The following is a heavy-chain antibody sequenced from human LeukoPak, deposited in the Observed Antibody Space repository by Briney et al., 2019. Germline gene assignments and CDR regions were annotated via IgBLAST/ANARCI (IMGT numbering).Heavy chain of an antibody. CDR1: GFTFSSYG. J-gene: IGHJ4*02. V-gene: IGHV3-30*02. CDR3: AKDRRMWKSYYYDSTGVYYFAY. D-gene: IGHD3-22*01. Sequence: PGGSLRLSCGASGFTFSSYGMHWVRQAPGKGLEWVSFIRYDGSNKYYADSVKGRFTISRDNSKNTLYLQMNSLRVEDTALYYCAKDRRMWKSYYYDSTGVYYFAYWGQGTVITVSS. CDR2: IRYDGSNK.